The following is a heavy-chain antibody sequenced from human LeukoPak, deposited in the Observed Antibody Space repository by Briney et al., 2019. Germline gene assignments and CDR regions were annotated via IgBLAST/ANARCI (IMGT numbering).Heavy chain of an antibody. CDR1: GSTFGDYA. Sequence: GGSLRLSCTASGSTFGDYAMSWVRQAPGKGLEWVGFVRSKAFGGTTEYAASVKGRFTISRDDSKSITYLQMNSLKTEDTAVHHCTRESMITFGGVIVLYYFDYWGQGTLVTVSS. V-gene: IGHV3-49*04. J-gene: IGHJ4*02. CDR2: VRSKAFGGTT. D-gene: IGHD3-16*02. CDR3: TRESMITFGGVIVLYYFDY.